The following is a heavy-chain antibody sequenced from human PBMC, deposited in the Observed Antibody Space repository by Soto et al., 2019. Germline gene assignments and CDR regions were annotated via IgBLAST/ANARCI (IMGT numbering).Heavy chain of an antibody. D-gene: IGHD3-9*01. Sequence: PGGSLRLSCAASGFTFSSYAMSWVRQAPGKGLEWVSAISGSGGSTYYADSVKGRFTISRDNSKNTLYLQMNSLRAEDTAVYYCAKEFLRYFDWLLPEADYWGQGTLVTVSS. CDR3: AKEFLRYFDWLLPEADY. J-gene: IGHJ4*02. CDR2: ISGSGGST. CDR1: GFTFSSYA. V-gene: IGHV3-23*01.